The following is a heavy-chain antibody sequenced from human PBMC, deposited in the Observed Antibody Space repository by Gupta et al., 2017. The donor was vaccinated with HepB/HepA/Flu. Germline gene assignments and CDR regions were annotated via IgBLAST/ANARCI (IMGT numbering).Heavy chain of an antibody. Sequence: EVQLVESGGGLVQPGRSLRLSCAASGFTFDDYAMHWVRQAPGKGLEWVSGISWNSGSIGYADSVKGRFTISRDNAKNSLYLQMNSLRAEDTALYYCAKDFYGDYEVGANGNWFDPWGQGTLVTVSS. J-gene: IGHJ5*02. CDR3: AKDFYGDYEVGANGNWFDP. CDR1: GFTFDDYA. V-gene: IGHV3-9*01. D-gene: IGHD4-17*01. CDR2: ISWNSGSI.